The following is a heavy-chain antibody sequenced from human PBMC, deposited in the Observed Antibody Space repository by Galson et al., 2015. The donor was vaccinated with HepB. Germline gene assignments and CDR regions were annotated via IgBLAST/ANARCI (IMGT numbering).Heavy chain of an antibody. CDR3: AKDSETFGELIPFDY. CDR2: ISGSGDRT. V-gene: IGHV3-23*02. Sequence: LRLSCAASGFTFSRYAMSWVRQAPGKGLEWVSAISGSGDRTHYGDSVKGRFTISRDNSKNTLHLQMNSLRAEDTAVYYCAKDSETFGELIPFDYLGQGTLVTASS. J-gene: IGHJ4*02. CDR1: GFTFSRYA. D-gene: IGHD3-10*01.